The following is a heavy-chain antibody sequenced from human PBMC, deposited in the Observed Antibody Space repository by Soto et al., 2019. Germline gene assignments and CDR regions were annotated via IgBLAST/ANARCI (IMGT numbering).Heavy chain of an antibody. CDR2: VYHSGPT. Sequence: SETLSLTCVVSGGSISGSHWWSWVRQFPGMGLEWIGEVYHSGPTNYNPSFKSRVTLSADKSKNQLSLKLTSVTAADTAVYYCARASRGEFSYDAFDIWGQGTMVTVSS. D-gene: IGHD3-16*02. V-gene: IGHV4-4*02. CDR1: GGSISGSHW. CDR3: ARASRGEFSYDAFDI. J-gene: IGHJ3*02.